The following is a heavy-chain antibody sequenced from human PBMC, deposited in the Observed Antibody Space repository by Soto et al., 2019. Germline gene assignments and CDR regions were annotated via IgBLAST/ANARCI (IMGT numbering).Heavy chain of an antibody. J-gene: IGHJ4*02. CDR2: INGGNGNT. CDR3: AKELQGLYYIYY. CDR1: EYTFTSYA. V-gene: IGHV1-3*01. D-gene: IGHD4-4*01. Sequence: ASVKVSCKASEYTFTSYAMHCVRQAPGQRLEWMGWINGGNGNTKYSQKFQGRVTITRYTSASRAYMELSSLRSDDTAVYYCAKELQGLYYIYYWGQGTLVTVSS.